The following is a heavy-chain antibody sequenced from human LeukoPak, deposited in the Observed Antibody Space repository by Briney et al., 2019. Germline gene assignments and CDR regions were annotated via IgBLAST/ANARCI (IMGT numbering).Heavy chain of an antibody. J-gene: IGHJ4*02. Sequence: GASVKVSCKASGYTFTGYYMHWVRQAPGQGLEWMGWINPNSGGTNYAQKFQGRVTMTRDTSISTAYMELSRLRSDDTAVYYCARDDMPDYYGSGSPPTYWGQGTLVTVSS. CDR3: ARDDMPDYYGSGSPPTY. D-gene: IGHD3-10*01. CDR1: GYTFTGYY. CDR2: INPNSGGT. V-gene: IGHV1-2*02.